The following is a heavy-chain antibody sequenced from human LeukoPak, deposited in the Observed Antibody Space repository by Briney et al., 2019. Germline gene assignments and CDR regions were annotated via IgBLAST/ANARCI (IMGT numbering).Heavy chain of an antibody. D-gene: IGHD3-22*01. CDR3: TRRYNYDSSGYYYVRDAFDI. CDR1: KFTFSSYA. CDR2: ISHDGSYK. J-gene: IGHJ3*02. V-gene: IGHV3-30*04. Sequence: GGSLRLSCEASKFTFSSYAIHWVRQAPGKGLEWVSIISHDGSYKYYTDSVKGRFTISRDNSKNTLLLQMNSLKTEDTAVYYCTRRYNYDSSGYYYVRDAFDIWGQGTMVTVSS.